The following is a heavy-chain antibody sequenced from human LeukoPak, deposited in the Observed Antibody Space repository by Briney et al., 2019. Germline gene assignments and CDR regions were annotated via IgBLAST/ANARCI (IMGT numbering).Heavy chain of an antibody. V-gene: IGHV3-23*01. J-gene: IGHJ3*02. D-gene: IGHD2-2*01. CDR2: ISGSGGST. CDR3: ANLNIVVVPAGGAFDI. Sequence: GGSLRLSCTASGFTFRNYGMTWVRQAPGKGLEWVSAISGSGGSTYYADSVKGRFTISRDNSKNTLYLQMNSLRAEDTAVYYCANLNIVVVPAGGAFDIWGQGTMVTVSS. CDR1: GFTFRNYG.